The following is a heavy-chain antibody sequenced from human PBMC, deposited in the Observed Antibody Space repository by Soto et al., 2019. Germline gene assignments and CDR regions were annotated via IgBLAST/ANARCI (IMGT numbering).Heavy chain of an antibody. CDR3: ARGPSLLIMIAEPDEGSLWLDP. CDR2: MNPNSGDT. Sequence: QVQLVQSGAEVKKPGASVKVSCKTSGYTFTSYDINWVRQATGQKLAWMGWMNPNSGDTGYAQKFQGRDTMTRNTSISTAYMDLTSVRSEDTAVYYCARGPSLLIMIAEPDEGSLWLDPWGQGTLVSVSS. J-gene: IGHJ5*02. D-gene: IGHD3-22*01. CDR1: GYTFTSYD. V-gene: IGHV1-8*01.